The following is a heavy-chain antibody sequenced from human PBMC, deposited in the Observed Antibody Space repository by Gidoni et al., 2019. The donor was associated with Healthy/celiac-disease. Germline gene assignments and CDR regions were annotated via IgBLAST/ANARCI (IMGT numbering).Heavy chain of an antibody. J-gene: IGHJ4*02. CDR1: GFSFSSYE. CDR2: ISSSCNTI. CDR3: ASTIAYCGGDCPDY. Sequence: EVQLVESGGGLVQPGGSLRHSCAASGFSFSSYEMNWVRQAPGKGLELVSYISSSCNTIYYADSVKGRFTISRDNAKNSLYLQMNSLRVEDTAVYYCASTIAYCGGDCPDYWGQGTLVTVSS. V-gene: IGHV3-48*03. D-gene: IGHD2-21*02.